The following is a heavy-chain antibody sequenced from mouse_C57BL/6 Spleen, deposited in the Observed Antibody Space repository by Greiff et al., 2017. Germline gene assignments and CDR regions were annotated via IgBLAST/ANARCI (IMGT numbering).Heavy chain of an antibody. J-gene: IGHJ2*01. CDR1: GFTFSSYG. Sequence: VQLKESGGDLVKPGGSLKLSCAASGFTFSSYGMSWVRQTPDKRLEWVATISSGGSYTYYPDSVKGRFTISRDNAKNTLYLQMSSLKSDDTAMYYCARRDYYGSSAYYFDYWGQGTTLTVSS. CDR3: ARRDYYGSSAYYFDY. V-gene: IGHV5-6*01. CDR2: ISSGGSYT. D-gene: IGHD1-1*01.